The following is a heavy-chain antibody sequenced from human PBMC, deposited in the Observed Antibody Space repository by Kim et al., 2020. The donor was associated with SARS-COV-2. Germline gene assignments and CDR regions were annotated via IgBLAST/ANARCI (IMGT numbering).Heavy chain of an antibody. CDR2: ISGSGGST. V-gene: IGHV3-23*01. CDR3: AKDRSIRNTIFGVAHYGMDV. D-gene: IGHD3-3*01. CDR1: GFTFSSYA. Sequence: GGSLRLSCAASGFTFSSYAMSWVRQAPGKGLEWVSAISGSGGSTYYADSVKGRFTISRDNSKNTLYLQMNSLRAEDTAVYYCAKDRSIRNTIFGVAHYGMDVWGQGTTVTVSS. J-gene: IGHJ6*02.